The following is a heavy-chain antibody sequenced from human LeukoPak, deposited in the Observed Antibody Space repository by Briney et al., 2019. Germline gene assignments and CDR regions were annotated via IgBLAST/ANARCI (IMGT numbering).Heavy chain of an antibody. J-gene: IGHJ4*02. CDR1: GFTFSSYS. CDR3: ARDRSKDSSGYYPLGY. Sequence: PGGSLRLSCAASGFTFSSYSMNWVRQAPGKGLEWVSYISSSSSTIYYADSVKGRFTISRDNAKNSLYLQMNSLRAEDTAVYYCARDRSKDSSGYYPLGYWGQGTLVTVSS. V-gene: IGHV3-48*01. CDR2: ISSSSSTI. D-gene: IGHD3-22*01.